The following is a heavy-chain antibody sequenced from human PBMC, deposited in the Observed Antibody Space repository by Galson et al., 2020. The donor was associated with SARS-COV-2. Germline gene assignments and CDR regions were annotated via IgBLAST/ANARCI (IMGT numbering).Heavy chain of an antibody. CDR2: ISYSGST. Sequence: SETLSLTCTVSGGSISSAGYYWSWLRQLPGKGLEWIGYISYSGSTYYNPSLKSRVTISVDTSKNQFSLKLSSVTAADTAVYYCAKGPKYYYGSGNYYPYYFDYWGQGTLVTVSS. CDR1: GGSISSAGYY. D-gene: IGHD3-10*01. CDR3: AKGPKYYYGSGNYYPYYFDY. V-gene: IGHV4-31*03. J-gene: IGHJ4*02.